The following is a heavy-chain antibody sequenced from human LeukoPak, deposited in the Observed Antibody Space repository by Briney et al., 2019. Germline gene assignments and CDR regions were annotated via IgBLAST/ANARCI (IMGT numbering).Heavy chain of an antibody. V-gene: IGHV3-33*08. Sequence: GGSLRLSCATSGFTFSDYEMNWVRQAPGKGLEWVAVIWYDGSNKYYADSVKGRFTISRDNSKNTLYLQMNSLRAEDTAVYYCARAWSRGNYFDYWGQGTLVTVSS. D-gene: IGHD3-16*01. J-gene: IGHJ4*02. CDR3: ARAWSRGNYFDY. CDR1: GFTFSDYE. CDR2: IWYDGSNK.